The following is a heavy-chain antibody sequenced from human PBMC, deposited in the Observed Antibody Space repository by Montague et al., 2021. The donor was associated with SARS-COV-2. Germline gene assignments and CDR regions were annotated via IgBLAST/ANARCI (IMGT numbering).Heavy chain of an antibody. Sequence: SETLSLTCTVSGGSITGYYSRWLRRYAGKGLEWIAYIYDGGAVNYNPSLGSRVTISTDTSKNQLSLKVNSVTAADTAVYYCVRDHPYGGPRGAYDIWGQGTVVTVSS. CDR2: IYDGGAV. J-gene: IGHJ3*02. V-gene: IGHV4-59*01. CDR1: GGSITGYY. D-gene: IGHD4-23*01. CDR3: VRDHPYGGPRGAYDI.